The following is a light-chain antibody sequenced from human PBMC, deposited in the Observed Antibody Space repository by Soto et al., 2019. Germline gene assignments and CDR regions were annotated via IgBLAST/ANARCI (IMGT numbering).Light chain of an antibody. CDR2: EVS. Sequence: QSALTQPASVSGSPGQSITIFCSGTSSDVGAYKFVSWYRHHPGKAPQVMIYEVSNRPSGVSNRFSGSKSGNTAPLTISGLQPEDEGDYYCSSYTSTSTPWVFGGGTKVTVL. CDR1: SSDVGAYKF. J-gene: IGLJ3*02. CDR3: SSYTSTSTPWV. V-gene: IGLV2-14*01.